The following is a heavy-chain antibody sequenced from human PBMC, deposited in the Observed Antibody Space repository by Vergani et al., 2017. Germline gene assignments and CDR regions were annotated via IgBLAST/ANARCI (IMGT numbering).Heavy chain of an antibody. CDR3: ARPNYEHEYVWGSYRPKKTEGYYYYGMDV. Sequence: QVQLVQSGAEVKKPGASVKVSCKASGYTFTSYYMHWVRQAPGQGLEWMGIINPSGGSTSYAQKFQGRVTMTRDTSTSTVYMELSSLRSEDTAVYYCARPNYEHEYVWGSYRPKKTEGYYYYGMDVWGQGTTVTVSS. D-gene: IGHD3-16*02. V-gene: IGHV1-46*01. CDR1: GYTFTSYY. CDR2: INPSGGST. J-gene: IGHJ6*02.